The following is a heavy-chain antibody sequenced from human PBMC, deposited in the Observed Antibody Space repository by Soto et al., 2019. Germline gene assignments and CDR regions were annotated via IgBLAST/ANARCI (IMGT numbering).Heavy chain of an antibody. Sequence: QVQLVASGGGVVQPGRSLRLSCAASGFSFCSYAMHCVRRAPGKGVEWMAVMSYDGSNKYYADSVKGRFTSSRDNSKNTLYLQMNRLRPEVMALYYCARDGGAYWGQGTLVIVAS. V-gene: IGHV3-30-3*01. CDR3: ARDGGAY. J-gene: IGHJ4*02. CDR2: MSYDGSNK. CDR1: GFSFCSYA. D-gene: IGHD3-16*01.